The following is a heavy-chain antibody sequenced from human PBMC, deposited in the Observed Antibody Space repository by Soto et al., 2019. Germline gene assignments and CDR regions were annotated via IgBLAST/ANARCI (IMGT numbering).Heavy chain of an antibody. CDR3: ARAGGLGAVAVDY. Sequence: QLQLQESGSGLVKPSQTLSLTCAVSGGSISSGGYSWSWIRQPPGKGLEWIGYIYHSGSTYYNPSLKSRVTITVDRAKNQFSLKLSSVTAADTAVYYCARAGGLGAVAVDYWGQGTLVTVSS. CDR1: GGSISSGGYS. D-gene: IGHD6-19*01. V-gene: IGHV4-30-2*01. J-gene: IGHJ4*02. CDR2: IYHSGST.